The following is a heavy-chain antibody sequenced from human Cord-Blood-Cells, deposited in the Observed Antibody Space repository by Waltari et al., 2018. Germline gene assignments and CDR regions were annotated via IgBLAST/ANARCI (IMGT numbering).Heavy chain of an antibody. CDR1: GGSISSSSYY. J-gene: IGHJ2*01. Sequence: QLQLQESGPGLVKPSETLSLTCTVSGGSISSSSYYWGWIRQPPGKGLEWIGSIYYSGRTYYNPSHKSRVTISVDTSKNQFSLKLSSVTAADTAVYYCARQWPGDWYFDLWGRGTLVTVSS. D-gene: IGHD6-19*01. CDR3: ARQWPGDWYFDL. CDR2: IYYSGRT. V-gene: IGHV4-39*07.